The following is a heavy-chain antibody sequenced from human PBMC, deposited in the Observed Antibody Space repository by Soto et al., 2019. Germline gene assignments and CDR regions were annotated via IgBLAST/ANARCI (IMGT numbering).Heavy chain of an antibody. CDR3: AELTMVRGFIGEDWFDP. Sequence: GGSLRLSCAASGFTFSSYSMNWVRQAPGKGLEWVSSISSSSSYIYYADSVKGRFTISRDNAKNSLYLQMNSLRAEDTAVYYCAELTMVRGFIGEDWFDPWGQGTLVTVSS. CDR1: GFTFSSYS. D-gene: IGHD3-10*01. J-gene: IGHJ5*02. CDR2: ISSSSSYI. V-gene: IGHV3-21*01.